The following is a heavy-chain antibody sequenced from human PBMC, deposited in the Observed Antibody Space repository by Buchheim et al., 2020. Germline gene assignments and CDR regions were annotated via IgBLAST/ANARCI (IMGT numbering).Heavy chain of an antibody. CDR2: ISYDGSNK. Sequence: QVQLVESGGGVVQPGRSLRLSCAASGFTFSSYGMHWVRQAPGKGLEWVAVISYDGSNKYYADSVKGRFTSSRDKSKNTQYLQMNSLRAEDTAVYYCAKDQTSWRPSMDVWGQGTT. V-gene: IGHV3-30*18. CDR3: AKDQTSWRPSMDV. CDR1: GFTFSSYG. J-gene: IGHJ6*02.